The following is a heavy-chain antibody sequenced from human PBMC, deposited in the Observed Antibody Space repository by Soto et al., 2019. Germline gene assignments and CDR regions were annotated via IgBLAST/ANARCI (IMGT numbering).Heavy chain of an antibody. D-gene: IGHD1-26*01. CDR2: VYYSGIT. V-gene: IGHV4-61*01. CDR3: AREDMSGTYYFAS. J-gene: IGHJ4*02. Sequence: QVQLQESGPKLVKPSETLSLTCSVSGGSVSSQTHFWSWLRQAPGKGLEWIGYVYYSGITNSNPSLKSRVTLSADTSHNQIVLRLTSVTAADTAVYYCAREDMSGTYYFASWGQGTLVTVSS. CDR1: GGSVSSQTHF.